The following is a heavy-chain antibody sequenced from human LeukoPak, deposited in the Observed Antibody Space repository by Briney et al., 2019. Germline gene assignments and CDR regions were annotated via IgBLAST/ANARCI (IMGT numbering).Heavy chain of an antibody. CDR2: ISGSGGST. D-gene: IGHD2-2*01. V-gene: IGHV3-23*01. Sequence: PGGSLRLSCAASGFTFSSYAMSWVRQAPGKGLEWVSAISGSGGSTYYADSVKGRFTISRDNSKNTLYLQMNSLKAEDTAVYYCAKDPSDEDAFHIVVVPAASDYWGQGTLVTVSS. J-gene: IGHJ4*02. CDR1: GFTFSSYA. CDR3: AKDPSDEDAFHIVVVPAASDY.